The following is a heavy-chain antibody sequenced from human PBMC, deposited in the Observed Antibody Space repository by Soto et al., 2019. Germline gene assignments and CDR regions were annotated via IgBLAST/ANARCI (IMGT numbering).Heavy chain of an antibody. CDR1: GFTFSSYA. D-gene: IGHD1-20*01. CDR3: ANRPLNWRKWYFDL. CDR2: ISDSGGFT. V-gene: IGHV3-23*01. J-gene: IGHJ2*01. Sequence: EVQLLESGGGLVQPGGSLRLSCAASGFTFSSYAITWVRQAPGKGLEWVSIISDSGGFTYYADSVKGRFTISRDNSINTLYLQMNSLRAEDTAVYYCANRPLNWRKWYFDLWGRGTLVTVSS.